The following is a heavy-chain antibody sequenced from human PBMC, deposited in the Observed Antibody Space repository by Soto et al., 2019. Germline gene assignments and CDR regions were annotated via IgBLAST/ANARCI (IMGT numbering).Heavy chain of an antibody. J-gene: IGHJ4*02. V-gene: IGHV4-34*01. CDR2: INHSGST. Sequence: PSETLSLTCAVYGGSLSGNYWSWIRQPPGKGLEWIGEINHSGSTNYNPALKSRVTISVDTSKNQFSLKLSSVTAADTAVYYCASGGGSSWYRVYWGPGTLLTV. CDR1: GGSLSGNY. CDR3: ASGGGSSWYRVY. D-gene: IGHD6-13*01.